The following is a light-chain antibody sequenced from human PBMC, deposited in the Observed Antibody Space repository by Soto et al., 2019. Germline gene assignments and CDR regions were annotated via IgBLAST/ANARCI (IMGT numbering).Light chain of an antibody. CDR3: CSYAGSYTHV. J-gene: IGLJ1*01. CDR2: DVI. V-gene: IGLV2-11*01. CDR1: SSDIGGYNY. Sequence: QSVLTQPRSVSGSPGQSVTISCTGTSSDIGGYNYVSWYQQHPGKAPKLMIYDVIKRPSGVPDRFSGSKSGNMASLTIYGLQAEDEADYYCCSYAGSYTHVFGTGTKVTVL.